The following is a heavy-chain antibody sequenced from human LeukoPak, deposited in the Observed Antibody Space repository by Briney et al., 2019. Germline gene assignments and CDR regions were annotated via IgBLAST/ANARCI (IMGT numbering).Heavy chain of an antibody. Sequence: GASVKVSFKASGGTFSSYAISWVRQAPGQGLEWMGRIIPILGIANYAQKSQGRVTITADKSTSTAYMELSSLRSEDTAVYYCARAGYYDSSGYSIDYWGQGTLVTVSS. CDR3: ARAGYYDSSGYSIDY. D-gene: IGHD3-22*01. J-gene: IGHJ4*02. CDR2: IIPILGIA. V-gene: IGHV1-69*04. CDR1: GGTFSSYA.